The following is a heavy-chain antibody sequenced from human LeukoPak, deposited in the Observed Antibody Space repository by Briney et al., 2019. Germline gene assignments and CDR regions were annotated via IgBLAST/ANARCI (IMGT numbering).Heavy chain of an antibody. CDR2: ISYDGSNK. V-gene: IGHV3-30*04. D-gene: IGHD2-2*01. Sequence: GRSLRLSCAASEFTFSSYAMHWVRQAPGKGLEWVAVISYDGSNKYYADSVKGRFTISRDNSKNTLYLQMNSLRAEDTAVYYCAREGSTSCHFDYWGQGTLVTVSS. J-gene: IGHJ4*02. CDR1: EFTFSSYA. CDR3: AREGSTSCHFDY.